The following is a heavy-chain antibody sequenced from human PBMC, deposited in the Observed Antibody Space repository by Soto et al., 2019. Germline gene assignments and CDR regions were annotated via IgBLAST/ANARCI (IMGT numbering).Heavy chain of an antibody. CDR1: GYTFTSYG. D-gene: IGHD5-12*01. V-gene: IGHV1-18*04. CDR3: ARDTPPTISVYYYGMDV. J-gene: IGHJ6*02. Sequence: GASVKVSCKASGYTFTSYGISWVRQAPGQGLEWMGWISAYNGNTNYAQKLQGRVTMTTDTSTSTAYMELRSLRSDDTAVYYCARDTPPTISVYYYGMDVWGQGTTVTVS. CDR2: ISAYNGNT.